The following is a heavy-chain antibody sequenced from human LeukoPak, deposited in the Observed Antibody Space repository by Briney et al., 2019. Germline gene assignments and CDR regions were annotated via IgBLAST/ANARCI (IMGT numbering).Heavy chain of an antibody. D-gene: IGHD6-19*01. J-gene: IGHJ4*02. CDR2: ISAYNGNT. Sequence: ASVKVSCKASGYTFTSYGISWVRQDPGQGLEWMGWISAYNGNTNYAQKLQGRVTMTTDTSTSTAYMELRSLRSDDTAVYYCARLYSSGWYFDYWGQGTLVTVSS. CDR1: GYTFTSYG. CDR3: ARLYSSGWYFDY. V-gene: IGHV1-18*01.